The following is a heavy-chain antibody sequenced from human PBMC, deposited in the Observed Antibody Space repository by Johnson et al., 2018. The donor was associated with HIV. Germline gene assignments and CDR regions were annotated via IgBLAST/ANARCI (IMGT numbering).Heavy chain of an antibody. V-gene: IGHV3-9*01. J-gene: IGHJ3*02. D-gene: IGHD2-15*01. Sequence: VQLVESGGGLVQPGGSLRLSCAASGFTFDDYAMHWVRQAPGKGLEWVSGISWNSGSIGFADSVKGRFTISSDNPKNSLYLQMNSLRAEDTALYYCARALPYCSGGSCYAFDIWGQGTMVTVSS. CDR3: ARALPYCSGGSCYAFDI. CDR1: GFTFDDYA. CDR2: ISWNSGSI.